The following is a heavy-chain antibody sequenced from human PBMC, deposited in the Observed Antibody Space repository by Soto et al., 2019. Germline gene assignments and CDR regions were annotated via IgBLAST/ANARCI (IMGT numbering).Heavy chain of an antibody. J-gene: IGHJ4*02. CDR1: GYTFNTYF. Sequence: HVQLVQSGGELKKPGASVKVSCNTSGYTFNTYFITWVRQAPGQGLEWMGWISPHNGNTNYAEKFQGRVTMTADTITKTAYIERRNLRIDDTAVYYCARDTCNSFNYWSQGTPVTVST. V-gene: IGHV1-18*01. CDR3: ARDTCNSFNY. CDR2: ISPHNGNT.